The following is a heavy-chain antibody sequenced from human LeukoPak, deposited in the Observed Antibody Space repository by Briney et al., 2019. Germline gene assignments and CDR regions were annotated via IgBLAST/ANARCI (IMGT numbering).Heavy chain of an antibody. D-gene: IGHD5-18*01. CDR3: AREEDVDTAMVTDY. Sequence: ASVKVSCKASGYTFTGYYMHWVRQAPGQGLEWMGWINPNSGGTNYAQKFRGRVTMTRDTSISTAYMELSRLRSDDTAVYYCAREEDVDTAMVTDYWGQGTLVTVSS. V-gene: IGHV1-2*02. CDR2: INPNSGGT. J-gene: IGHJ4*02. CDR1: GYTFTGYY.